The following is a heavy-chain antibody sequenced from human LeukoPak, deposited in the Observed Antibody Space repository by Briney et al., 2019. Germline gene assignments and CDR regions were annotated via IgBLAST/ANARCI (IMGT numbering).Heavy chain of an antibody. V-gene: IGHV3-7*01. Sequence: GGAPRLSRAASGFTLSSSWMSWVRAAPGKGLEWVGTIEQDESEKYYVDSMKGRLTTARGNAKNSLYLQMNSLRAEDTAVYYCARMCRSTSCSYIDCWGQGTLVTVSS. D-gene: IGHD2-2*01. CDR3: ARMCRSTSCSYIDC. CDR2: IEQDESEK. J-gene: IGHJ4*02. CDR1: GFTLSSSW.